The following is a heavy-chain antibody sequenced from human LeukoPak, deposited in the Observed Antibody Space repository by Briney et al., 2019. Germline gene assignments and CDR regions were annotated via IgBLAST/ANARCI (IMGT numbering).Heavy chain of an antibody. D-gene: IGHD1-1*01. V-gene: IGHV3-23*01. CDR2: ISANGASGGSI. Sequence: GFLRLSCAASGFTISSYAMSWLRQAPGKGPEWVAGISANGASGGSIHYADSVKGRFTVSRDDSKNTLYLQMNSLRAEDTAVYSCAKTPRDGYGQFNWFDPWGQGTLVTVSS. CDR3: AKTPRDGYGQFNWFDP. CDR1: GFTISSYA. J-gene: IGHJ5*02.